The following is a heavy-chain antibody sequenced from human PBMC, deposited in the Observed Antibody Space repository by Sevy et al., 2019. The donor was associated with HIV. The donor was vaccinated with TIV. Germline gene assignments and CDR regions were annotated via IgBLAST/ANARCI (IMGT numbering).Heavy chain of an antibody. CDR1: GGTFSSYA. J-gene: IGHJ3*02. D-gene: IGHD2-2*01. V-gene: IGHV1-69*13. CDR3: ARGGYCSSTSCYRAFDI. Sequence: ASVKVSCKASGGTFSSYAISWVRQAPGQGLEWMGGIIPIFGTANYAQKFQGRVTITADESTSTAHMELSSLRSEDTAVYYCARGGYCSSTSCYRAFDIWGQGTMVTVSS. CDR2: IIPIFGTA.